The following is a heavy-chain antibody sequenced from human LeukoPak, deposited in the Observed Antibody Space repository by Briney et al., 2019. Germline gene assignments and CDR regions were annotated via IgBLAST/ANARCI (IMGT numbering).Heavy chain of an antibody. V-gene: IGHV4-39*01. Sequence: AETLSLTCTGSGGSISSSRYSWGWIRQPPGKGLDWIGSISYSGSTYYNPYLKSRVTISVDTSKNQFSLKLSSVTAADTAVYYCARRLSSWYRQRFDPWGQGTLVTVSS. CDR3: ARRLSSWYRQRFDP. CDR2: ISYSGST. J-gene: IGHJ5*02. CDR1: GGSISSSRYS. D-gene: IGHD6-13*01.